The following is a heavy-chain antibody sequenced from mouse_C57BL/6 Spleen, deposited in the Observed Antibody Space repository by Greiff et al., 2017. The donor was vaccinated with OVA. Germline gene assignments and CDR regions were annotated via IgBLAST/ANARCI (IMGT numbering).Heavy chain of an antibody. J-gene: IGHJ2*01. Sequence: VQLQQPGAEPVKPGASVKLSCKTSGYTFTNYWMQWIKQRPGQGLEWIGEIDPSDSYTNYNQKFKGKATLTVDTSSSTAYMQLSSLTSEDSAVYYCASGGDYGYWGQGTTLTVSS. CDR2: IDPSDSYT. V-gene: IGHV1-50*01. CDR1: GYTFTNYW. D-gene: IGHD1-1*02. CDR3: ASGGDYGY.